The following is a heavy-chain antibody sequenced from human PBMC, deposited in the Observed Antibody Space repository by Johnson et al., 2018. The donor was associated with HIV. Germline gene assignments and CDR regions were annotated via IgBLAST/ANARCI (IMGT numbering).Heavy chain of an antibody. V-gene: IGHV3-30*18. CDR1: GFTFSNYT. CDR2: ISYDGSNK. D-gene: IGHD2-21*01. J-gene: IGHJ3*02. CDR3: AKPPSMGADCFDI. Sequence: QEQLVESGGGVVQPGRSLRLSCAASGFTFSNYTMHWVRQAPGKGLEWVALISYDGSNKYYADSVKGRFNISRDNSKNALYLQMNSLRAEDTAVYYCAKPPSMGADCFDIWGQGTLVTVSS.